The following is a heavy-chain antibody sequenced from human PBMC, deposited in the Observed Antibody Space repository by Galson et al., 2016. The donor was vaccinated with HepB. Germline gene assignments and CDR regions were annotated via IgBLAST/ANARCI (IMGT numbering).Heavy chain of an antibody. J-gene: IGHJ4*02. CDR1: GFRLSNYG. V-gene: IGHV3-30*18. CDR3: AKDVRYCSYTSRQVCQFDY. CDR2: MSYDGINK. D-gene: IGHD2-2*01. Sequence: SLRLSCAASGFRLSNYGMHWVRQAPGKGLEWVAAMSYDGINKYYADSVKGRFTISRDNSKNTLDLEMNSLRPEETAMYYCAKDVRYCSYTSRQVCQFDYWGQGTLVTVSA.